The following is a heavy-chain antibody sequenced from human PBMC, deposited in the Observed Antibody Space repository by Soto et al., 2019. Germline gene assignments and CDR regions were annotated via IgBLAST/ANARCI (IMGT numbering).Heavy chain of an antibody. D-gene: IGHD2-2*01. V-gene: IGHV4-34*01. Sequence: SETLSLTCAVYGGSFSGYYWSWIRQPPGKGLEWIGEINHSGSTNYNPSLKSRVTISVDTSKNQFSLKLSSVTAADTAVYYCARAPGVVVPAASWFDPWGQGTLVTVS. CDR1: GGSFSGYY. J-gene: IGHJ5*02. CDR2: INHSGST. CDR3: ARAPGVVVPAASWFDP.